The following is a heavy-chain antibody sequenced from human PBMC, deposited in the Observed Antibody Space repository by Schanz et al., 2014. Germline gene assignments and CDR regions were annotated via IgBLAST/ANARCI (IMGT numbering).Heavy chain of an antibody. Sequence: QVQLVQSWAEVKGPGASVKVSCKASGYTFTNHYLHWVRQAPGQGLEWMGRIIPILGIATYAQKFQGRLTITADKSTSTAYMELSSLRSEDTAVYYCVKDPDKYNWNDVEGMDVWGPGTTVTVSS. D-gene: IGHD1-1*01. CDR1: GYTFTNHY. J-gene: IGHJ6*01. CDR2: IIPILGIA. V-gene: IGHV1-69*04. CDR3: VKDPDKYNWNDVEGMDV.